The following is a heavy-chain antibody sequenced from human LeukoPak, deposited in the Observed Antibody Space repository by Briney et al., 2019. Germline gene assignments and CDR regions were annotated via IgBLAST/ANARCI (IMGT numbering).Heavy chain of an antibody. D-gene: IGHD2-15*01. J-gene: IGHJ5*02. CDR1: SYTFTSYG. V-gene: IGHV1-18*01. CDR2: ISAYNGNT. Sequence: ASVKVSCKASSYTFTSYGISWVRQAPGQGLEWMGWISAYNGNTNYAQKLQGRVTMTTDTSTSTAYMELRSLRSDDTAVYYCARDLPTPHWLDPWRQGTLVSVSS. CDR3: ARDLPTPHWLDP.